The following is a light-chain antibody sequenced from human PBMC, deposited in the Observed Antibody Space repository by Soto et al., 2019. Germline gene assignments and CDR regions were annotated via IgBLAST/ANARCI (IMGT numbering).Light chain of an antibody. CDR2: DTS. J-gene: IGKJ1*01. V-gene: IGKV3-15*01. CDR3: QQYNDWPRT. CDR1: QSISTN. Sequence: EIVMTQSPATLSVSPGEGATLSCRASQSISTNLAWYQQKPGQAPRLLIYDTSARATGIPARFSGSGSGTEFGLTISSLQSEDFAVYYCQQYNDWPRTFGQGTKVEIK.